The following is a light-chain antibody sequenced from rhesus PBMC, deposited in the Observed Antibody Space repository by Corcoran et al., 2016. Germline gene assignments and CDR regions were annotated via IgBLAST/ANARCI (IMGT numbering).Light chain of an antibody. Sequence: DIQMTQSPSSLSASVGDKVTITFRASQGISHWLAWYQQKPGKAPKFLFLAASNLPWGVPSRLSSNGSVTDYTLPLSSLQPEDCATYYCQQGYNTPWTFGQGTKVEIK. V-gene: IGKV1-18*01. J-gene: IGKJ1*01. CDR1: QGISHW. CDR2: AAS. CDR3: QQGYNTPWT.